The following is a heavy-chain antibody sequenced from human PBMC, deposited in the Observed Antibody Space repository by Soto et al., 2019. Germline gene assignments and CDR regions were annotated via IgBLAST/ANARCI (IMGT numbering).Heavy chain of an antibody. Sequence: ASVKVSCKVSGYTLTELSMHWVRQAPGKGLEWMGGFDPEDGETIYAQKFQGRVTMTEDTSTDTAYMELSSLRSEDTAVYYCATDLWRIAVAGTELSEYFQHWCPGTLVTVSS. J-gene: IGHJ1*01. CDR2: FDPEDGET. V-gene: IGHV1-24*01. D-gene: IGHD6-19*01. CDR3: ATDLWRIAVAGTELSEYFQH. CDR1: GYTLTELS.